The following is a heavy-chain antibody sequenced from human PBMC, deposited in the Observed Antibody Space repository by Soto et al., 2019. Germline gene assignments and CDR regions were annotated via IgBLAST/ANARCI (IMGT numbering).Heavy chain of an antibody. V-gene: IGHV3-48*01. Sequence: GGSLRLSCAASGFNFSSYSMNWVRQAPGKGLECISYISSSSSVIYYAASVKGRFTVSRDNAKNSLYLQMHSLRSEDTAIYYCARISRYCSGGDCHAWGQGTQVTVSS. D-gene: IGHD2-15*01. CDR1: GFNFSSYS. CDR2: ISSSSSVI. J-gene: IGHJ5*02. CDR3: ARISRYCSGGDCHA.